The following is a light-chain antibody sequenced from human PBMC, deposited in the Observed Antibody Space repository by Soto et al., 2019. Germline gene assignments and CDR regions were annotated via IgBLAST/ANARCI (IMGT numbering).Light chain of an antibody. CDR1: QSVRSSY. V-gene: IGKV3-20*01. CDR2: GAS. Sequence: EIVLTQSPGTLSLSPGERATLSCRASQSVRSSYLAWYQQKPGQAPRLLIYGASSRATGIPDRFSGSGSGTDFTLTINRLEPEDLAVYYCQQYDDSPTFGGGTKVEIK. J-gene: IGKJ4*01. CDR3: QQYDDSPT.